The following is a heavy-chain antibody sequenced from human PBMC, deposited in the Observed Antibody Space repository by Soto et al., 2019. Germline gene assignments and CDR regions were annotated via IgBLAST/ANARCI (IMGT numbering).Heavy chain of an antibody. Sequence: EVQVLQSGGGLLQPGRSLRLSCAASGFTFSTYAMSWVRQAPGKRLEWVSTISGSGVTTYYADSVKGRFTISRDNSKNTVYLQMNSLRVEDTAVYYCAKPGYFGSGTSYNYYFDYWGQGTLVTFSS. D-gene: IGHD3-10*01. J-gene: IGHJ4*02. V-gene: IGHV3-23*01. CDR3: AKPGYFGSGTSYNYYFDY. CDR1: GFTFSTYA. CDR2: ISGSGVTT.